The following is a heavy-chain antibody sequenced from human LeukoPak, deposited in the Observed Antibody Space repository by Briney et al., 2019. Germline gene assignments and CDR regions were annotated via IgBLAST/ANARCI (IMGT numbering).Heavy chain of an antibody. V-gene: IGHV4-59*01. J-gene: IGHJ4*02. D-gene: IGHD3-16*01. CDR1: GVSISSYY. CDR3: AREGGSGYFDY. Sequence: SETLSLTCTVSGVSISSYYWSWIRQPPGKGLEWIGYIYYSGSTNYNPSLKSRVTISVDTSKNQFPLKLSSVTAADTAVYYCAREGGSGYFDYWGQGTLVTVSS. CDR2: IYYSGST.